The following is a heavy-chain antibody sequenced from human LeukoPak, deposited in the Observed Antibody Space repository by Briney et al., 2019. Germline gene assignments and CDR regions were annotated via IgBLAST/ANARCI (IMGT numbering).Heavy chain of an antibody. J-gene: IGHJ3*02. Sequence: SETLSLTCTVSGGSINNYYWSWIRQSAGKGLEWIGRIYTSGSTNYNPSLKSRVTMSLKTSKSQFSLKVSSVTAADTAVYYCARGMIFGVGNGFDIWGQGTVVTVSS. CDR3: ARGMIFGVGNGFDI. V-gene: IGHV4-4*07. D-gene: IGHD3-3*01. CDR1: GGSINNYY. CDR2: IYTSGST.